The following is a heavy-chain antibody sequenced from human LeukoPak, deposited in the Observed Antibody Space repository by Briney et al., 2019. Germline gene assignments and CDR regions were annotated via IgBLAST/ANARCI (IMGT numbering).Heavy chain of an antibody. CDR2: ITPSSSST. Sequence: GGSLRLSRAASGFIFSDYYMSWIRQAPGKGLESVSYITPSSSSTNYADSVKGRFTISRDNAKNSLYLQMNSLRAEDTAVYYCARGHTTLVFWGQGTLVTVSS. CDR3: ARGHTTLVF. J-gene: IGHJ4*02. D-gene: IGHD2/OR15-2a*01. CDR1: GFIFSDYY. V-gene: IGHV3-11*05.